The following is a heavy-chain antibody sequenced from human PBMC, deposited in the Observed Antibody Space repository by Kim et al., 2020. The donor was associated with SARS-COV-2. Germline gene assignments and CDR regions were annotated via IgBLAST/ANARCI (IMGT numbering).Heavy chain of an antibody. J-gene: IGHJ4*02. CDR3: TTARYDYSDSNDF. Sequence: YAAPVKARFTNSRDDSKHTLHLQMNSLKTEDTAVYYCTTARYDYSDSNDFWGQGTLVTVSS. V-gene: IGHV3-15*01. D-gene: IGHD4-17*01.